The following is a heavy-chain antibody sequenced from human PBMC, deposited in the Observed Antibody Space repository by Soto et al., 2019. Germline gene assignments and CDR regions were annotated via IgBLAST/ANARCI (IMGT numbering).Heavy chain of an antibody. CDR3: TSGTRVSSTGTGAH. Sequence: GGSLRLSCAASGFTFSMYWMHWVRQVPGKGLIWVSRISDDGSTTTYADSVKGRFTISRDNAKNTLYLQMNSLRADDTGLYYCTSGTRVSSTGTGAHWGQGTLVTVSS. CDR2: ISDDGSTT. CDR1: GFTFSMYW. V-gene: IGHV3-74*01. J-gene: IGHJ4*02. D-gene: IGHD1-1*01.